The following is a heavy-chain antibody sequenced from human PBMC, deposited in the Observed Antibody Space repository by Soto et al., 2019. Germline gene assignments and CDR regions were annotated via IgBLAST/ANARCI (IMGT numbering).Heavy chain of an antibody. V-gene: IGHV1-18*01. Sequence: GGPVKVSCKASGYTFTSYGISWVRQAPGQGLEWMGWISAYNGNTNYAQKLQGRVTMTTDTSTSTAYMELRSLRSDDTAVYYCARVVAAAGEGWFDPWGQGTLVTVSS. CDR1: GYTFTSYG. CDR2: ISAYNGNT. D-gene: IGHD6-13*01. CDR3: ARVVAAAGEGWFDP. J-gene: IGHJ5*02.